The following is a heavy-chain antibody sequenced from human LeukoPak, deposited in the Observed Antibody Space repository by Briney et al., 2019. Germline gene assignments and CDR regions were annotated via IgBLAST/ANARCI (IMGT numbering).Heavy chain of an antibody. J-gene: IGHJ1*01. Sequence: SETLSLTCTVSGGSISSSTYYWGWIRQPPGKGLEWIGSIYYGGSTYYNSSLKSRVTTSVDISKNQFSLKVSSATAADTAVYYCARDGHYDILTGYFQDWGQGTLVTVSS. CDR3: ARDGHYDILTGYFQD. CDR1: GGSISSSTYY. CDR2: IYYGGST. D-gene: IGHD3-9*01. V-gene: IGHV4-39*07.